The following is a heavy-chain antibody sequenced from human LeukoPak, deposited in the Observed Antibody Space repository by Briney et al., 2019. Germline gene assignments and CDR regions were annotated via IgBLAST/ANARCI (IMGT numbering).Heavy chain of an antibody. CDR3: ARRLTRVNSYYVLDV. Sequence: ASVKVSCKASGYTFIGYYIRWVRPAPGQGLEWMGWINPNKWGTRNAQKLQGRVTMTSDTSTRTAYMELSSLKSDDTAVYYCARRLTRVNSYYVLDVWGQGTTVTVSS. CDR1: GYTFIGYY. D-gene: IGHD1-7*01. CDR2: INPNKWGT. J-gene: IGHJ6*02. V-gene: IGHV1-2*02.